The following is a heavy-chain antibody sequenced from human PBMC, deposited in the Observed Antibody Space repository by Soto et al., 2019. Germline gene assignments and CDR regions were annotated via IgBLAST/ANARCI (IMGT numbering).Heavy chain of an antibody. D-gene: IGHD3-10*01. J-gene: IGHJ4*02. CDR1: GFTFSSYS. V-gene: IGHV3-48*01. Sequence: PWGSLRLSCAASGFTFSSYSMNWVRQAPGKGLEWVSYISSSSSTIYYADSVKGRFTISRDNAKNSLYLQMNSLRAEDTAVYYCARVNYYGSGSPDYWGQGTLVTVSS. CDR3: ARVNYYGSGSPDY. CDR2: ISSSSSTI.